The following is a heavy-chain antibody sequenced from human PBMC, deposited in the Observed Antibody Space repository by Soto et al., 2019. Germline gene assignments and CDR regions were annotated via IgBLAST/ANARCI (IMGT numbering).Heavy chain of an antibody. V-gene: IGHV3-30*18. CDR3: GKDYPQNIPMVRGAYPTLGSMDV. J-gene: IGHJ6*02. D-gene: IGHD3-10*01. CDR1: GFTFSSYG. CDR2: ISYDGNTK. Sequence: QVQLVESGGGVVQPGRSLRLSCAASGFTFSSYGLHWVRQAPGKGLEWVAVISYDGNTKFYADSVKGRFTISRDNSKNTLYLQMSSLRPEDTAVYYCGKDYPQNIPMVRGAYPTLGSMDVWGQGTTVTVSS.